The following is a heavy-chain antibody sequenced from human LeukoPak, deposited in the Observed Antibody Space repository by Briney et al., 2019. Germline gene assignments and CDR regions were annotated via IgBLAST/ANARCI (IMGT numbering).Heavy chain of an antibody. J-gene: IGHJ5*02. D-gene: IGHD2-2*01. CDR1: GGSISSGGYY. V-gene: IGHV4-31*03. CDR3: ARGFGGVILVVPAANYNWFDP. CDR2: IYYSGST. Sequence: PSQTLSLTCTVSGGSISSGGYYWSWIRQHPGKGLEWIGYIYYSGSTYYNPSLKSRVTISVDTSKNQFSLKLSSVTAADTAVYYCARGFGGVILVVPAANYNWFDPWGQGTLVTVSS.